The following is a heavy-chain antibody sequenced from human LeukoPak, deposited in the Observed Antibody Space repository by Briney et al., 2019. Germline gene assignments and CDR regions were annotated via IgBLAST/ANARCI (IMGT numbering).Heavy chain of an antibody. CDR3: ARVDYYYGMDV. Sequence: SETLSLTCAVYGGSFSGYYWSWIRQPPGKGLEWIGEINHSGSTNYNPSLKSRVTISVDTSKNQFSLKLSSVTAADTAVYYCARVDYYYGMDVWGQGTTVTVSS. V-gene: IGHV4-34*01. D-gene: IGHD2-15*01. CDR1: GGSFSGYY. CDR2: INHSGST. J-gene: IGHJ6*02.